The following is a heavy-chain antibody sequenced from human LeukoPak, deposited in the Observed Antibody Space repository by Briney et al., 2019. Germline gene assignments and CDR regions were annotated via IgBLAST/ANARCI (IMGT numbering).Heavy chain of an antibody. CDR2: IIPIFGTA. CDR1: GGAFSSYA. J-gene: IGHJ4*02. V-gene: IGHV1-69*13. Sequence: ASVKVSCKASGGAFSSYAISWVRQAPGQGLEWMGGIIPIFGTANYAQKFQGRVTITADESTSTAYMELSSLRSEDTAVYYCARALGRFLEWLLDYWGQGTLVTVSS. CDR3: ARALGRFLEWLLDY. D-gene: IGHD3-3*01.